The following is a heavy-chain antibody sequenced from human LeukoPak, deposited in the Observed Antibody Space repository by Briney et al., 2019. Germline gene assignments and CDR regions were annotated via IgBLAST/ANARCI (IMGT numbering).Heavy chain of an antibody. D-gene: IGHD2-15*01. CDR3: AREGTGGYYFDF. Sequence: GGSLRLSCAASGFTFSSYSMNWVRQAPGKGLEWVASLKQGGSEKYYVDSVKGRFAISRDDAKNSLFLQMNSLRGEDTAVYYCAREGTGGYYFDFWGQGTLVTVSS. CDR2: LKQGGSEK. CDR1: GFTFSSYS. V-gene: IGHV3-7*01. J-gene: IGHJ4*02.